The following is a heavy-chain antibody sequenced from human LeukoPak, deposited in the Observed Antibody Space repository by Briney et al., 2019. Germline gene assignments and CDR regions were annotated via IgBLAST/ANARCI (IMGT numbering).Heavy chain of an antibody. D-gene: IGHD3-10*01. CDR3: ARDGEPNVSYDH. CDR1: GFTFSSYS. V-gene: IGHV3-21*01. J-gene: IGHJ4*02. Sequence: GGSLRLSCAASGFTFSSYSMNWVRQAPGKGLEWVSSISSSSSYIYYADSVKGRFTISRDNAKNSLYLQMNSLRAEDTAVYYCARDGEPNVSYDHWGQGTLVTVSS. CDR2: ISSSSSYI.